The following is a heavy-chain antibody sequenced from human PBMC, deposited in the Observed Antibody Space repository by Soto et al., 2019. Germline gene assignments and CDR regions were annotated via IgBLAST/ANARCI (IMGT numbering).Heavy chain of an antibody. CDR2: IRSKAYVGTT. CDR1: GFTFGDYA. CDR3: TRVSTGLFNGYYYYGMDV. Sequence: PGGSLRLSCTASGFTFGDYAMSWFRQAPGKGLEWVGFIRSKAYVGTTEYAASVKGRFTISRHDSKSIAYLQMNSLKTEDTAVYYCTRVSTGLFNGYYYYGMDVWGQGTTVTVSS. J-gene: IGHJ6*02. D-gene: IGHD2-21*01. V-gene: IGHV3-49*03.